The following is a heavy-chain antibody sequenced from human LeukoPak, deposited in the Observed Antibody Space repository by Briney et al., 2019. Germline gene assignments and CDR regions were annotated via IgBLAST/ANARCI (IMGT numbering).Heavy chain of an antibody. CDR2: GSGSGANT. CDR3: AKGPVAGTRWFDP. Sequence: PGGSLRLSCAASGFRFSTFVMSWVRQAPGKGLGWVSTGSGSGANTYYADSVKGQFTDSRNNSKNALYLQLNSLRVEDTAVYYCAKGPVAGTRWFDPWGQGTLVTVSS. V-gene: IGHV3-23*01. CDR1: GFRFSTFV. J-gene: IGHJ5*02. D-gene: IGHD2-15*01.